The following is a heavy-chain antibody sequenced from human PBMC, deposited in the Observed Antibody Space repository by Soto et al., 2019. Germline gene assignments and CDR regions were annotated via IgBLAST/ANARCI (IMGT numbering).Heavy chain of an antibody. V-gene: IGHV3-7*01. Sequence: GGSLRLSCAASGFTFRGYWMRWVRQAPGKGLEWVADMNQDGRQKNYMESVKGRFTISRGNAKNSLYLEINSLRVDDTAVFYCARGGVWAFDAWGQGTLGTVSS. J-gene: IGHJ4*02. D-gene: IGHD6-25*01. CDR1: GFTFRGYW. CDR2: MNQDGRQK. CDR3: ARGGVWAFDA.